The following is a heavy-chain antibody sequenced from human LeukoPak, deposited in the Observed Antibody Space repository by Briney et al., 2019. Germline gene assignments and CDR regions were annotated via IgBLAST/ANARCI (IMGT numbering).Heavy chain of an antibody. CDR2: ISYDGSNK. Sequence: GRSLRLSCAASGFTFSSYAMHRLRQAPGKGLERAAVISYDGSNKYYADSVKGRFTISRDNSKNTLYLQMNSLRAEDTAVYYCARDQYDSSGYPDYWGQGTLVTVSS. J-gene: IGHJ4*02. D-gene: IGHD3-22*01. CDR3: ARDQYDSSGYPDY. V-gene: IGHV3-30-3*01. CDR1: GFTFSSYA.